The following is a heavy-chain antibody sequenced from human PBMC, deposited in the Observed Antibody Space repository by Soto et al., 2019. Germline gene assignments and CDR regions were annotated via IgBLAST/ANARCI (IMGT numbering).Heavy chain of an antibody. CDR1: GDSFTGFW. CDR2: IYPRDSDI. J-gene: IGHJ4*02. V-gene: IGHV5-51*01. Sequence: GESLKISCKVFGDSFTGFWIGWVRHRPGKGLEWVGSIYPRDSDIRYNPSFEGQVTVSAVRSTTTAFLQWSSLMASDTAIYYCARQHPLASRVWYNWGQGTLVTVSS. CDR3: ARQHPLASRVWYN. D-gene: IGHD6-19*01.